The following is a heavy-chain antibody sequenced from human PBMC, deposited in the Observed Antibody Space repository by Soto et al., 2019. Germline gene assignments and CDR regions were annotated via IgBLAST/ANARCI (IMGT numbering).Heavy chain of an antibody. Sequence: QVQLVESGGGVVQPGRSLRLSCAASGFTFSSYGMHWVRQAPGRGLEWVAVIWYDGSQKYYANSVKGRFTISRDNSNNTLYVQRNSLRAEDTAVYYCARRYCISTSCSAGYYGMDVWGQGTTVTVSS. CDR1: GFTFSSYG. CDR3: ARRYCISTSCSAGYYGMDV. V-gene: IGHV3-33*01. D-gene: IGHD2-2*01. J-gene: IGHJ6*02. CDR2: IWYDGSQK.